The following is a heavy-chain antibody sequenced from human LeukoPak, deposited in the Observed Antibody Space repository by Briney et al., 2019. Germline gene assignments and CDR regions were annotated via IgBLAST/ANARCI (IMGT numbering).Heavy chain of an antibody. V-gene: IGHV3-23*01. J-gene: IGHJ4*02. CDR3: AKDACSTTCYWSDY. CDR1: GFTFSSYV. D-gene: IGHD2-2*01. Sequence: PGGSLRLSCAASGFTFSSYVMSWVRQAPGKGLEWVSVISGSGGSTYYADSVKGRFTISRDNSKNTLYLQMNSLRAEDTALYYCAKDACSTTCYWSDYWGRGTLVTVSS. CDR2: ISGSGGST.